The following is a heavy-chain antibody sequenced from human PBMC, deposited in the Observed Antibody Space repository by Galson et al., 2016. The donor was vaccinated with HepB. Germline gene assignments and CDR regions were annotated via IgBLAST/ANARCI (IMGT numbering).Heavy chain of an antibody. D-gene: IGHD3-10*01. CDR1: GFTFSDYN. CDR3: AREIGYVRFGYHYGMDV. V-gene: IGHV3-21*06. CDR2: ITSSNTYT. Sequence: SLRLSCAASGFTFSDYNLHWVRQAPGKGLEWVSSITSSNTYTYYADSVKGRFTISRDNAKNSLYLHMNSLRAEDTAMYYCAREIGYVRFGYHYGMDVWGQGTTVTVSS. J-gene: IGHJ6*02.